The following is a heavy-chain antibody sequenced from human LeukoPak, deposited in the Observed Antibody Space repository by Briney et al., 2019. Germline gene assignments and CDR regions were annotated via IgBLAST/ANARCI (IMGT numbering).Heavy chain of an antibody. V-gene: IGHV3-30-3*01. CDR1: GFTFDSYA. J-gene: IGHJ4*02. CDR2: ITYDGTSK. D-gene: IGHD6-6*01. Sequence: PGRSLRLSCAASGFTFDSYALHWVRQAPGKGLEWLAIITYDGTSKYYADSVKGRFTISRDNSKNTLFLQMNSLRAEDTAVYYCARVEYSSSPHFDYWGQGTLVTVSS. CDR3: ARVEYSSSPHFDY.